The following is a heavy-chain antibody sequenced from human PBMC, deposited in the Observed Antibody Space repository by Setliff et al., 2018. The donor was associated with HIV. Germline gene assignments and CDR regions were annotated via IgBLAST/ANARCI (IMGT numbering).Heavy chain of an antibody. D-gene: IGHD3-9*01. CDR3: ARDQSDYNVLTGFGDFDY. V-gene: IGHV4-38-2*02. CDR1: GIPIDRVYS. J-gene: IGHJ4*01. CDR2: ISHSGST. Sequence: SETLSLTCGVSGIPIDRVYSWAWIRQPLGKGLEWIGTISHSGSTHYNSPLQGRISISIDTSKNQFSLTLTSVTAADTAMYYCARDQSDYNVLTGFGDFDYWGHGTLVTVSS.